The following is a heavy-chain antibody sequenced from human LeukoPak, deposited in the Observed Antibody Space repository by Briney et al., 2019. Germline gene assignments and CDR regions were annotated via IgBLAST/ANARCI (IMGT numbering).Heavy chain of an antibody. Sequence: ASVKVSCKTSGYTFSNFGINWVRHAPGQGLEWMGWISGNNDNSNYGQKFQGRFTVTTDSSTSTAYMELRNLRFDDTAVYYCARDGTSTDDYWGQGTLVTVSS. V-gene: IGHV1-18*01. CDR3: ARDGTSTDDY. CDR2: ISGNNDNS. J-gene: IGHJ4*02. D-gene: IGHD2-2*01. CDR1: GYTFSNFG.